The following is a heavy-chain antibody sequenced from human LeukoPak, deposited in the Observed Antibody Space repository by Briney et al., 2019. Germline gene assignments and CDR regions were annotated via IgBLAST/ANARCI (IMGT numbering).Heavy chain of an antibody. V-gene: IGHV4-39*01. CDR2: IYYSGST. Sequence: PSETLSLTRTVSGGSISSSSYYWGWIRQPPGKGLEWIGSIYYSGSTYYNPSLKSRVTISVDTSKNQFSLKLSSVTAADTAVYYCARRATMVRGVSNFDYWGQGTLVTVSS. CDR3: ARRATMVRGVSNFDY. J-gene: IGHJ4*02. CDR1: GGSISSSSYY. D-gene: IGHD3-10*01.